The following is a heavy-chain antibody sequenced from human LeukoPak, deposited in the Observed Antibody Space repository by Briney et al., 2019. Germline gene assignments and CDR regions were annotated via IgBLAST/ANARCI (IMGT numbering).Heavy chain of an antibody. CDR1: GFTFSSYW. CDR2: IKQDGSEK. D-gene: IGHD3-9*01. CDR3: ARIYDIGPYSWFDP. J-gene: IGHJ5*02. V-gene: IGHV3-7*01. Sequence: GGSLRLSCAASGFTFSSYWMSWVRQAPGKGLEWVANIKQDGSEKYYVDSVKGRFTISRDNAKNSLYLQMNSLRAEDTAVYYRARIYDIGPYSWFDPWGQGTLVTVSS.